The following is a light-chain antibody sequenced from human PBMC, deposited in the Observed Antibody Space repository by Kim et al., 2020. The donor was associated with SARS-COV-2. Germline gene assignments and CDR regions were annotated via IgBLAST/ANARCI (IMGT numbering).Light chain of an antibody. CDR1: QSVSSY. J-gene: IGKJ4*01. V-gene: IGKV3-11*01. CDR3: QRRSNWPLT. Sequence: EIVLTQSPATLSLSPGERATLSCRASQSVSSYLVWYQQKPGQAPRLLIYDASNRATGIPARFSGSGSGTDFALTISSLEPEDFAVYYCQRRSNWPLTFGGGTKLEI. CDR2: DAS.